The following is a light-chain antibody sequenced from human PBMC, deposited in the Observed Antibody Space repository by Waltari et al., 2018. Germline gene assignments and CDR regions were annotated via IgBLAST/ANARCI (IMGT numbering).Light chain of an antibody. CDR3: QQYYSTSYS. Sequence: DIVMTQSPDSLAVSLGERATINCKYSQSVLYSSNNKNYLAWYQQKPGQPPKLLIYWASTRESGVPDRFSGSGSGTDFTLTISSLQAEDVAVYYCQQYYSTSYSFGQGTKLEIK. CDR2: WAS. V-gene: IGKV4-1*01. CDR1: QSVLYSSNNKNY. J-gene: IGKJ2*03.